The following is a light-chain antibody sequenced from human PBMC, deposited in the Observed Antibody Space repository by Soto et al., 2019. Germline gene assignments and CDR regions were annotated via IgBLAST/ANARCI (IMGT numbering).Light chain of an antibody. V-gene: IGKV3-20*01. Sequence: ESVLTQSPGTLSLSPGERATLSCRASQGVSNNYLAWYQQKPGQAPRLLIYGASTRATGIPDRFSGSGSGTDFTLTISRLEPEDSAVYYCQQYGSSPTWTFGQGTKVDIK. CDR2: GAS. J-gene: IGKJ1*01. CDR3: QQYGSSPTWT. CDR1: QGVSNNY.